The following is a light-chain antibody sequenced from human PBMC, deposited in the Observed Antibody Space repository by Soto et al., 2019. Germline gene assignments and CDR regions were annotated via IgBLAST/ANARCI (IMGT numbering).Light chain of an antibody. J-gene: IGKJ4*01. Sequence: EIVMTQSPATLSVSPGERATLSCRASQSVSSNLAWYQHKPGQAPRLLIFGASTRAARIPARFSGSGSGTELTLTISSLQSEDFAVYYCQTYNNWPPGVFFGGGTKVEIK. CDR1: QSVSSN. V-gene: IGKV3-15*01. CDR2: GAS. CDR3: QTYNNWPPGVF.